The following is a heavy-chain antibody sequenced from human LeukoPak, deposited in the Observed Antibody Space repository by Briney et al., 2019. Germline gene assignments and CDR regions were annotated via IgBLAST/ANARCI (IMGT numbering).Heavy chain of an antibody. V-gene: IGHV1-2*06. Sequence: ASVKLSCKASGYTFTGYYMHWVRQAPGQGLEWMGRINPNSGGTNYAQKFQGRVTMTRDTSISTAYMELSRLRSDDTAVYYCARDMVHGSGTPTNYYYYYYMDVWGKGTTVTVSS. CDR3: ARDMVHGSGTPTNYYYYYYMDV. J-gene: IGHJ6*03. CDR1: GYTFTGYY. D-gene: IGHD3-10*01. CDR2: INPNSGGT.